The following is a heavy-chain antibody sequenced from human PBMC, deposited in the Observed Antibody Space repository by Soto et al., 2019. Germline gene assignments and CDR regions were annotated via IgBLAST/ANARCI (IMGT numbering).Heavy chain of an antibody. Sequence: QVQLVQSGAEVKKPGASVKVSCKTSGYIFTAYSMHWVRQAPGQGLEWMGVVNPSGGSAHYAQSFEGRVTLTRDTSTSTFYMALRSLRSEDTAVYYCAREETCRGGPCYSEYFHHWGQGTLVTDPS. CDR3: AREETCRGGPCYSEYFHH. D-gene: IGHD2-15*01. J-gene: IGHJ1*01. V-gene: IGHV1-46*01. CDR2: VNPSGGSA. CDR1: GYIFTAYS.